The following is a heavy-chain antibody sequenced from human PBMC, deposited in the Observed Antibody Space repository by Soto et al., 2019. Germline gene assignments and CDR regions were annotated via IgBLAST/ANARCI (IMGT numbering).Heavy chain of an antibody. Sequence: GGSLRLSCAPSGFSFSNYAMTWVRQAPGKGLERVSTISGTGDKAYYADPVKGRFTISRDNSKNTLYLQMNSLRVEDTAVYYCAKAYDYGSGSYYSTFDYWGQGALVTVSS. CDR2: ISGTGDKA. CDR3: AKAYDYGSGSYYSTFDY. J-gene: IGHJ4*02. CDR1: GFSFSNYA. V-gene: IGHV3-23*01. D-gene: IGHD3-10*01.